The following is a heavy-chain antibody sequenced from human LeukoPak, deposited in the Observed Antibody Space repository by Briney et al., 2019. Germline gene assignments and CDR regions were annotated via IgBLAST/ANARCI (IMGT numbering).Heavy chain of an antibody. V-gene: IGHV3-48*04. CDR2: ISSSSLTI. J-gene: IGHJ4*02. D-gene: IGHD5-12*01. CDR1: GFTFSSYS. CDR3: ARDRTGGYSGSNDY. Sequence: GGSLRLSCAASGFTFSSYSMNWVRQAPGKGLEWVSCISSSSLTIYYADSVKGRFTISRDNAKNSLYLQMDSLRAEDTAVYYCARDRTGGYSGSNDYWGQGALVAVSS.